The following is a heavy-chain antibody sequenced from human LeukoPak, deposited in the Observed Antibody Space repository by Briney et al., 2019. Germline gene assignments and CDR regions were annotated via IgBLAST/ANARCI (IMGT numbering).Heavy chain of an antibody. V-gene: IGHV4-4*09. CDR3: ARTVTSARFFDY. CDR2: IYTSGST. J-gene: IGHJ4*01. D-gene: IGHD4-17*01. CDR1: GGSISSYY. Sequence: SETLSLTCTVSGGSISSYYWSWIRQPPGKGLEWIGYIYTSGSTNYNPSLKSRVTISVDTSKNQFSLKLSSVTAADTAVYYCARTVTSARFFDYWGHVTLVNLSS.